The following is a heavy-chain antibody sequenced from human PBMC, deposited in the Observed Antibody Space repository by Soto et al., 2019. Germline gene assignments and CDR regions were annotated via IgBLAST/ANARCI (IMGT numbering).Heavy chain of an antibody. V-gene: IGHV3-30-3*01. Sequence: PVGSLRLSCAASGFTFSSYAMHWVRQAPGKGLEWVAVISYDGSNKYYADSVKGRFTISRDNSKNTLYLQMNSLRAEDTAVYYCASPVVKVSHYDFWSGFGYYGMDVWGQGTTVTVSS. D-gene: IGHD3-3*01. CDR3: ASPVVKVSHYDFWSGFGYYGMDV. CDR1: GFTFSSYA. J-gene: IGHJ6*02. CDR2: ISYDGSNK.